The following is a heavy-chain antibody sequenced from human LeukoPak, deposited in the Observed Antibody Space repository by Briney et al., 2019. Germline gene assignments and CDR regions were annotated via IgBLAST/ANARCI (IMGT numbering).Heavy chain of an antibody. V-gene: IGHV3-20*04. D-gene: IGHD3-10*01. CDR3: AREGVYYGSGSYYNYYYYYMDV. CDR1: GFTFDDYG. J-gene: IGHJ6*03. CDR2: INWNGGST. Sequence: GGSLRLSCAASGFTFDDYGMSWVRQAPGKGLEWVSGINWNGGSTGYADSVKGRFTISRDNAKNSLYLQMSSLRAEDTALYYCAREGVYYGSGSYYNYYYYYMDVWGKGTTVTVSS.